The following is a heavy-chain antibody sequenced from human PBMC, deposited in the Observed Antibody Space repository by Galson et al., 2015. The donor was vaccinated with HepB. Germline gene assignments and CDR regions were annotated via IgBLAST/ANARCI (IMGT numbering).Heavy chain of an antibody. D-gene: IGHD3-10*01. CDR3: ARAPMVRGRNWFDP. J-gene: IGHJ5*02. Sequence: SCKASGYTFTSYAMHWVRQAPGQRLEWMGWINAGNGNTKYSQKFQGRVTITRDTSASTAYMELSSLRSEDTAVYYCARAPMVRGRNWFDPWGQGTLVTVSS. CDR2: INAGNGNT. V-gene: IGHV1-3*01. CDR1: GYTFTSYA.